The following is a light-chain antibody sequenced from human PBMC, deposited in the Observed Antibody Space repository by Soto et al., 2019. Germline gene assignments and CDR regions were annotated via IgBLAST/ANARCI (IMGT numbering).Light chain of an antibody. Sequence: DVVMTQSPLSLPVTLGQPASISCRSSQSLVYSDGNTYLNWFQQRPGQSPRRLIYRVSNRDSGVPDRFSGSGSGTDFTLKISRAEAEDVGVYYCMQGTHWPFTFGPGTKVDNK. J-gene: IGKJ3*01. CDR3: MQGTHWPFT. CDR2: RVS. CDR1: QSLVYSDGNTY. V-gene: IGKV2-30*01.